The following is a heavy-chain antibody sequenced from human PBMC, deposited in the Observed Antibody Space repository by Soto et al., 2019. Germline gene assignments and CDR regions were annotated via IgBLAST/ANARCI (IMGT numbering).Heavy chain of an antibody. CDR3: ARVPVDTAMVFDY. J-gene: IGHJ4*02. D-gene: IGHD5-18*01. CDR2: IYYSGST. Sequence: SETLSLTCTVSGGSVSSGSYYWSWIRQPPGKGLEWIGYIYYSGSTNYNPSLKSRVTISVDTSMNQFSLKLSSVTAADTAVYYCARVPVDTAMVFDYWGQGTLVTVSS. CDR1: GGSVSSGSYY. V-gene: IGHV4-61*01.